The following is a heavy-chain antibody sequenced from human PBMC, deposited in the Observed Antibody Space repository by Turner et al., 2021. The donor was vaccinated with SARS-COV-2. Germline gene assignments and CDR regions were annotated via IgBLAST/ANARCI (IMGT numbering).Heavy chain of an antibody. CDR3: AREMGSGSDY. CDR1: EFTFSRYA. J-gene: IGHJ4*02. CDR2: ISYDGSNK. Sequence: QVQLVESGGGVVQPGRSLRLSCAASEFTFSRYAMHWVRQAPGKGLEWVALISYDGSNKYYADSVKGRFTISRDNSKNTLYLQMNSLRAEDTAVYYCAREMGSGSDYWGQGTLVTVSS. V-gene: IGHV3-30*04. D-gene: IGHD3-10*01.